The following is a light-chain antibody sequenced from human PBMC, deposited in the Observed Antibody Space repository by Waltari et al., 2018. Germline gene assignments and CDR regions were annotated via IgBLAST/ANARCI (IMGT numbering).Light chain of an antibody. J-gene: IGKJ2*01. Sequence: DVVMTQSPLSLPVTLGQPASISCRSSQGLVHGDGNTYLSWFQQRPGQSPRRLIYEVSNRDSGVPDRFSGSGSGTDFTLKISRVEAEDVAVYYCMQATHWSYTFGQGTKLEIK. CDR3: MQATHWSYT. CDR2: EVS. CDR1: QGLVHGDGNTY. V-gene: IGKV2-30*02.